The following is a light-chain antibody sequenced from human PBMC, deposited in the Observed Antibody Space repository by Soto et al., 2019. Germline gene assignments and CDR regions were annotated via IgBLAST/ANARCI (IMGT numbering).Light chain of an antibody. CDR2: AAS. V-gene: IGKV1-39*01. Sequence: DIQMTQSPASLSASVGDRVTITCRASQNINSYLNWYQQKPGKAPKRLIYAASSLLSGVPSRFSGSGSGTDFTLTISSLQSEDFAIYYCQQSHSTPTTFGPGTKGD. CDR3: QQSHSTPTT. CDR1: QNINSY. J-gene: IGKJ3*01.